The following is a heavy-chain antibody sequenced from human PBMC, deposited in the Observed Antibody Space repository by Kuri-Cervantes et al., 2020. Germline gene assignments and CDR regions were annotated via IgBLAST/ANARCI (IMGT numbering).Heavy chain of an antibody. J-gene: IGHJ6*04. D-gene: IGHD2-15*01. CDR2: IGSADDT. CDR3: ARGRVVAASMDV. CDR1: GFTFSSND. V-gene: IGHV3-13*01. Sequence: GGSLRLSCAASGFTFSSNDMHWVRQVTGKGLEWVSGIGSADDTYYPDSVKGRFTISRDNSKNTLYLQMNSLRAEDTAVYYCARGRVVAASMDVWGKGTTVTVSS.